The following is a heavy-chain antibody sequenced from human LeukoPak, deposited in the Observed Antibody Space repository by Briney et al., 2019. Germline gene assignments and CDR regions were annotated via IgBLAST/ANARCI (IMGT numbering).Heavy chain of an antibody. D-gene: IGHD6-13*01. V-gene: IGHV4-59*08. CDR2: SHYTGST. CDR1: GGSISGYY. J-gene: IGHJ4*02. Sequence: SETPSLTCTVSGGSISGYYWSWIRQPPGKGLEWIGYSHYTGSTNYNPSLKSRVTISVDTSKNQFSLRLSSVTAADTAVYYCARFGTLWQQQLELEYWGQGTLVTVSS. CDR3: ARFGTLWQQQLELEY.